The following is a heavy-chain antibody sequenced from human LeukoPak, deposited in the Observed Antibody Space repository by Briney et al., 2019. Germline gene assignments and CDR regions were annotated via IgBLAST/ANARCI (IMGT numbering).Heavy chain of an antibody. CDR2: ISSSSSYI. CDR1: GFTFSSCS. V-gene: IGHV3-21*01. J-gene: IGHJ4*02. Sequence: GGSLRLSCAASGFTFSSCSMNWVRQAPGKGLEWVSSISSSSSYIYYADSVKGRFTISGDNAKNSLYLLMNSLRAEDTAVYYCARDSPYGSGSSPDYWGQGTLVTVSS. D-gene: IGHD3-10*01. CDR3: ARDSPYGSGSSPDY.